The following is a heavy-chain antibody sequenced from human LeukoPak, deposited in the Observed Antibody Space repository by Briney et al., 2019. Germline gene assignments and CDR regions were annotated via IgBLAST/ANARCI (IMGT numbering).Heavy chain of an antibody. CDR3: PIGFDI. D-gene: IGHD2-15*01. CDR1: GGSISSSSYY. CDR2: IYYSGST. Sequence: MPSETLSLTCTVSGGSISSSSYYWGWIRQPPGKGLEWIGSIYYSGSTNYNPSLKSRVTISVDTSTNQFSLKLSSVTAADTAVYYCPIGFDIWGQGTMVTVSS. V-gene: IGHV4-39*07. J-gene: IGHJ3*02.